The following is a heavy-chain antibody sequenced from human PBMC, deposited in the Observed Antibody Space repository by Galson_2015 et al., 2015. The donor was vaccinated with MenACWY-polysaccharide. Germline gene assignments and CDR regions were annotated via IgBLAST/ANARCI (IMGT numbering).Heavy chain of an antibody. CDR3: VRAGRTDRGVVGYGWGLDY. Sequence: ETLSLTCTVSGGSIRRTSHYWGWIRQPPGKGLEWTGTVDYSGNSYYNASLKSRITISIDTSRTQFSLKLTSVTAADTAVYYCVRAGRTDRGVVGYGWGLDYWGHGILVTVSS. CDR2: VDYSGNS. D-gene: IGHD5-18*01. V-gene: IGHV4-39*07. CDR1: GGSIRRTSHY. J-gene: IGHJ4*01.